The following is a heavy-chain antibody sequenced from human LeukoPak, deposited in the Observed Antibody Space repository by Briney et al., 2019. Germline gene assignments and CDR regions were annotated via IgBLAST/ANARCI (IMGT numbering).Heavy chain of an antibody. Sequence: PGGSLRLSCAASGFTFSSYSMNWVRQAPGKGLEWVSYISSSSSTIYYADSVKGRFTTSRDNAKNSLYLQMNSLRDEDTAVYYCARMGIAVAGTSYYFDYWGQGTLVTVSS. CDR3: ARMGIAVAGTSYYFDY. D-gene: IGHD6-19*01. CDR2: ISSSSSTI. J-gene: IGHJ4*02. V-gene: IGHV3-48*02. CDR1: GFTFSSYS.